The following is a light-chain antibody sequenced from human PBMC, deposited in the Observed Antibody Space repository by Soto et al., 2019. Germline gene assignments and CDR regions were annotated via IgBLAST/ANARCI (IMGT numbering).Light chain of an antibody. CDR1: RSNIGSSF. CDR2: TNS. J-gene: IGLJ1*01. V-gene: IGLV1-44*01. Sequence: SALTQPPSASGTPGQRLTIACSGTRSNIGSSFVNWYRQLPGTAPKLLVHTNSQRPSGVPDRFSGSKSGTSASLAISGLQSEDEGDYFCAVWDDSLHGYVFATGTKVTVL. CDR3: AVWDDSLHGYV.